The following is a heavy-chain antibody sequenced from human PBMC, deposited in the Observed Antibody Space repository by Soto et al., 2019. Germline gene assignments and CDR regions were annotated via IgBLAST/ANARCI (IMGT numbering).Heavy chain of an antibody. D-gene: IGHD6-13*01. CDR1: GYTFTGYY. J-gene: IGHJ6*02. V-gene: IGHV1-2*04. CDR3: ARGKYSSSWYEFDYYYGMDV. Sequence: AASVKVSCKASGYTFTGYYMHWVRQAPGQGLEWMGWINPNSGGTNYAQKFQGWVTMTRDTSISTAYMELSRLRSDDTAVYYCARGKYSSSWYEFDYYYGMDVWGQGTTVTVSS. CDR2: INPNSGGT.